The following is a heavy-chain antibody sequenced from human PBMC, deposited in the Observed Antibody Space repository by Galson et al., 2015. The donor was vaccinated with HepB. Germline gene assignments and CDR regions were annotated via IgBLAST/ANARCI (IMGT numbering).Heavy chain of an antibody. V-gene: IGHV3-48*01. CDR1: GFTFSSYS. CDR3: ARTGLGYSYGPFDY. D-gene: IGHD5-18*01. Sequence: SLRLSCAASGFTFSSYSMNWVRQAPGKGLEWVSYISSSSSTIYYADSVKGRFTISRDNAKNSLYLQMNSLRAEDTAVYYCARTGLGYSYGPFDYWGQGTLVTVSS. J-gene: IGHJ4*02. CDR2: ISSSSSTI.